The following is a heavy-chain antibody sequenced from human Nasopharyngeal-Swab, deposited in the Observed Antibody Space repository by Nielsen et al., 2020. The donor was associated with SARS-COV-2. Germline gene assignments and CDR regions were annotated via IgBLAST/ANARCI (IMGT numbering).Heavy chain of an antibody. CDR2: IKSKTDGGTT. Sequence: GESLKISCAASGFTFSNAWMNWVRQAPGKGLEWVGRIKSKTDGGTTDYAAPVKGRFTISRDDSKNTLYLQMNSLKTEDTAVYYCTTAQVYYDSSGYYYEDWGQGTLVTVSS. CDR3: TTAQVYYDSSGYYYED. V-gene: IGHV3-15*07. D-gene: IGHD3-22*01. CDR1: GFTFSNAW. J-gene: IGHJ4*02.